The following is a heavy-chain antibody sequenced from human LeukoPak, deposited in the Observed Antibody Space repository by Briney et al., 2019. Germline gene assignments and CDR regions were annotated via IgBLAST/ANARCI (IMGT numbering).Heavy chain of an antibody. Sequence: SGTLSLTCAVYGGSFSGYYWSWIRQPPGKGLEWIGEINHSGSTNNNWSLKSRVTISVDTSKNQFSLKLSSVTAADTAVYYCARSPDTYYFHSSGYVDYWGQGTLVTVSS. CDR3: ARSPDTYYFHSSGYVDY. D-gene: IGHD3-22*01. J-gene: IGHJ4*02. CDR2: INHSGST. CDR1: GGSFSGYY. V-gene: IGHV4-34*01.